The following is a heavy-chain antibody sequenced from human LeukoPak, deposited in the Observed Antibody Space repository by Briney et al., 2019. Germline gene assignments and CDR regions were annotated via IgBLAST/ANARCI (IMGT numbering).Heavy chain of an antibody. V-gene: IGHV3-66*01. CDR2: IYSGGST. J-gene: IGHJ4*02. D-gene: IGHD6-13*01. Sequence: GGSLRLSCAASGLSFSSYDMTWVRQAPGKGLEWVSVIYSGGSTYYADSVKGRFTISRDSSKNTLHLQMNSLRTEDTAVYYCARDSISSSWYERDYYFDYWGQGTLVTVSS. CDR3: ARDSISSSWYERDYYFDY. CDR1: GLSFSSYD.